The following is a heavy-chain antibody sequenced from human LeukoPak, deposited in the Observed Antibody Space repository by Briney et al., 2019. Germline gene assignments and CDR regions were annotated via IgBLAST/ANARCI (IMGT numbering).Heavy chain of an antibody. D-gene: IGHD6-6*01. V-gene: IGHV4-59*11. Sequence: SETLSLTCTVSGGSMSYHYWSWIRQPPGKGLEWIGYIHYSGSTNYNSSLKSRVSISVDTSKNQFSLKLSSGTAADTAVYYCARDRLYFFDHWGQGTLVTVSS. J-gene: IGHJ4*02. CDR3: ARDRLYFFDH. CDR2: IHYSGST. CDR1: GGSMSYHY.